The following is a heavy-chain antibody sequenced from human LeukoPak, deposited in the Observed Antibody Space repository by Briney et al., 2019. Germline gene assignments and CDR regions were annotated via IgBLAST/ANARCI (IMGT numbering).Heavy chain of an antibody. D-gene: IGHD3-10*01. CDR2: IYPGDSDT. CDR1: GYSFTSYW. J-gene: IGHJ6*02. CDR3: ARHSYGSGSYYKPYYYYGMDV. V-gene: IGHV5-51*01. Sequence: GESLKISCKGSGYSFTSYWIGWVRQMPRKGLEWMGIIYPGDSDTRYSPSFQGQVTISADKSISTAYLQWSSLKASDTAMYYCARHSYGSGSYYKPYYYYGMDVWGQGTTVTVSS.